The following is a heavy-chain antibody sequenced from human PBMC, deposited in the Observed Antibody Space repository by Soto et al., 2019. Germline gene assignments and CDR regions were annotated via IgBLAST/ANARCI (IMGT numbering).Heavy chain of an antibody. CDR3: ARDDYYGSGIPHDN. D-gene: IGHD3-10*01. CDR2: IKQDGSEK. Sequence: LRLSCAASGFTFSSYWMSWVRQAPGKGLEWVANIKQDGSEKYYVDSVKGRFTISRDNSKNSLYLQMNSLRAEDTAVYYCARDDYYGSGIPHDNWGQGTLVTVSS. CDR1: GFTFSSYW. J-gene: IGHJ4*02. V-gene: IGHV3-7*03.